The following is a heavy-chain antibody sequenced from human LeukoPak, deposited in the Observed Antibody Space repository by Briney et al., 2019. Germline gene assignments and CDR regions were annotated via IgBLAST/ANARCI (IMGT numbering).Heavy chain of an antibody. Sequence: PWGSLRLSCAASGFTFSTYAMHWVCRAPGKGLEWVAVISYDGSKKYYADSVKGRFTISRDNSKNTLYLQMNSLRAEDTAVYYCARDGKRVYDILTGYLLEYNWFDPWGQGTLVTVSS. J-gene: IGHJ5*02. D-gene: IGHD3-9*01. V-gene: IGHV3-30-3*01. CDR2: ISYDGSKK. CDR3: ARDGKRVYDILTGYLLEYNWFDP. CDR1: GFTFSTYA.